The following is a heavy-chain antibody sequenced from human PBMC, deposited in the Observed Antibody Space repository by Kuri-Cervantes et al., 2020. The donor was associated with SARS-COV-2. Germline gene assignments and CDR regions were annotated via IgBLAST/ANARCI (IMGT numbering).Heavy chain of an antibody. J-gene: IGHJ6*03. CDR2: IYYSGST. CDR3: ARVCYDFWSGYYTSYYYMNV. Sequence: SETLSLTCTVSGGSISTYYWSWLRQPPGKGLEWIGYIYYSGSTNYNPSLKSRVTISVDTSKNQFSLKLSSVTAADTAVYYCARVCYDFWSGYYTSYYYMNVWGKGTTVTVSS. D-gene: IGHD3-3*01. V-gene: IGHV4-59*01. CDR1: GGSISTYY.